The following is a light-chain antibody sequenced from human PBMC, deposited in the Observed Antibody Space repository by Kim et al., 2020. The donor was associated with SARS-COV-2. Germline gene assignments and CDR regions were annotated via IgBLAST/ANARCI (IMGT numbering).Light chain of an antibody. CDR2: DVN. V-gene: IGLV2-14*03. CDR3: SSYTSSSTRV. Sequence: GTSVNISFTGTSSDVGGYNYVSWYQQHPGKAPKLMIYDVNNRPSGVSNRFSGSKSGNTASLTISGLQAEDEADYYCSSYTSSSTRVFGGGTQLTVL. J-gene: IGLJ3*02. CDR1: SSDVGGYNY.